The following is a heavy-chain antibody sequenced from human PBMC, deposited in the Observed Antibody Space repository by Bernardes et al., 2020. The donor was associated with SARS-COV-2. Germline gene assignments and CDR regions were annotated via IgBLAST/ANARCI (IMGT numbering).Heavy chain of an antibody. CDR1: GGSFSRYA. V-gene: IGHV1-69*13. Sequence: SVKVSCKASGGSFSRYAVNWVRQAPGQGLEWMGGIIPIVEKANHAQKFQGRVTITADESSSTAYMELSSLRSEDTALYYCAREPIAARPGIWFDPWGQGTLVTVSS. CDR3: AREPIAARPGIWFDP. D-gene: IGHD6-6*01. J-gene: IGHJ5*02. CDR2: IIPIVEKA.